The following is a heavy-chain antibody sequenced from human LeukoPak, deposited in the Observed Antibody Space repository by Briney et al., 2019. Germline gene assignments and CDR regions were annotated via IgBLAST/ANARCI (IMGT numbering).Heavy chain of an antibody. J-gene: IGHJ4*02. Sequence: QTGGSLRLSCAASGFTFSSYAMSWVRQAPGKGLEWVSAISGSGGSTYYADSVKGRFTISRDNSKNTLYLQMNSLRAEDTAVYYCARDALPDYDNSAYLRPPKYDFDYWGQGTLVTVSS. CDR1: GFTFSSYA. CDR3: ARDALPDYDNSAYLRPPKYDFDY. D-gene: IGHD3-22*01. CDR2: ISGSGGST. V-gene: IGHV3-23*01.